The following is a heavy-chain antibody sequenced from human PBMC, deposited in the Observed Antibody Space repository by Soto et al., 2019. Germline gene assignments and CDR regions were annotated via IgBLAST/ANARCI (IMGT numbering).Heavy chain of an antibody. CDR1: GYTFTGYY. D-gene: IGHD4-17*01. Sequence: GASVKVSCKASGYTFTGYYMHWVRQAPGQGLEWMGWINPNSGGTNYAQKFQGWVTMTRDTSISTAYMELSRLRSDDTAVYYCARETTVNVYGGSLSFDYWGQGTLVTVSS. V-gene: IGHV1-2*04. CDR2: INPNSGGT. J-gene: IGHJ4*02. CDR3: ARETTVNVYGGSLSFDY.